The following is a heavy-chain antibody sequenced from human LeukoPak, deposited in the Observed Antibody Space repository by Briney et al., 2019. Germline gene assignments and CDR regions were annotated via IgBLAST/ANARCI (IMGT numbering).Heavy chain of an antibody. J-gene: IGHJ6*03. V-gene: IGHV1-2*02. D-gene: IGHD6-13*01. Sequence: GASVKVSCKASGYTFTGYYMHWVRQAPGQGLEWMGWINPNSGGTNYAQKFQGRVTMTRDTSISTAYMELSRLRSDDTAVYYCARDLGSSSWPTHYYYYYYMDVWGKGTTVTVSS. CDR3: ARDLGSSSWPTHYYYYYYMDV. CDR1: GYTFTGYY. CDR2: INPNSGGT.